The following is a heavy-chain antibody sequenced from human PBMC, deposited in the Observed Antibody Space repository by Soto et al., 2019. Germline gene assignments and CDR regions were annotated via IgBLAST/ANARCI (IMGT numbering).Heavy chain of an antibody. CDR1: GFTFSSYG. Sequence: PGGSLRLSCAASGFTFSSYGMHWVRQAPGKGLEWVAVISYDGSNKYYADSVKGRFTISRDNSKNTLYLQMNSLRAEDTAVYYCAKDDAEYSSYVYFDYWGQGTLVTVSS. CDR2: ISYDGSNK. CDR3: AKDDAEYSSYVYFDY. J-gene: IGHJ4*02. V-gene: IGHV3-30*18. D-gene: IGHD6-6*01.